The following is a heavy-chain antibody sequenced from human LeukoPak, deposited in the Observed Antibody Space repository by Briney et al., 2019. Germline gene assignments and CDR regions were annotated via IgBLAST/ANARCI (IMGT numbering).Heavy chain of an antibody. CDR2: IRNDGNKK. D-gene: IGHD5-12*01. Sequence: QSGGSLRLSCVASGFTFSTSGIHWVRPSPGKGLDWVAFIRNDGNKKNYAESVKGRFTISRDNSKNTLYLQMNSLRADDTAVYYCAKDSTLGGYDTYIDYWGQGTLVTVSS. V-gene: IGHV3-30*02. J-gene: IGHJ4*02. CDR1: GFTFSTSG. CDR3: AKDSTLGGYDTYIDY.